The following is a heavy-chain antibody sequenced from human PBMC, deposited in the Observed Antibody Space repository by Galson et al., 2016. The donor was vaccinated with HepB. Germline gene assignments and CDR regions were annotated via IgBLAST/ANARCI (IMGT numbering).Heavy chain of an antibody. CDR3: ARTDFDS. V-gene: IGHV2-5*02. CDR2: IYWDDER. Sequence: PALVKPTQTLTLTCTFSGFSLRTSGVGVGWIRQPPGKALEWLAIIYWDDERRYSPSLESRLTITKDTSNHQVVLIMTNMDPVDTATYYCARTDFDSWGQGTLVTVSS. J-gene: IGHJ4*02. D-gene: IGHD1-1*01. CDR1: GFSLRTSGVG.